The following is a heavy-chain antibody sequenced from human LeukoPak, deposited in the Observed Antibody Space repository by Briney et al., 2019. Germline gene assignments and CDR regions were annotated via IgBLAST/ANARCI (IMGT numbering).Heavy chain of an antibody. Sequence: PSETLSLTCTVSGGSISSYYWSWIRQPPGKGLEWIGYIYYSGSTNYNPSLKSRVTISVDTSKNQFSLKLSSVTAADTAVYYCAKDRGVVYSSPYYFDYWGQGTLVTVSS. CDR3: AKDRGVVYSSPYYFDY. V-gene: IGHV4-59*12. D-gene: IGHD3-22*01. CDR1: GGSISSYY. J-gene: IGHJ4*02. CDR2: IYYSGST.